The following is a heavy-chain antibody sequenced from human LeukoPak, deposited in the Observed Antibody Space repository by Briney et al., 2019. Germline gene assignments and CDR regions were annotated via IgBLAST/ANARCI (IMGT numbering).Heavy chain of an antibody. CDR2: IYSGGST. CDR3: ARGMYYDSSGATDY. J-gene: IGHJ4*02. CDR1: GFTFSNAW. Sequence: GGSLRLSCAASGFTFSNAWMSWVRQAPGKGLEWVSVIYSGGSTYYADSVKGRFTISRDNSKNTLYLQMNSLRAEDTAVYYCARGMYYDSSGATDYWGQGTLVTVSS. D-gene: IGHD3-22*01. V-gene: IGHV3-53*01.